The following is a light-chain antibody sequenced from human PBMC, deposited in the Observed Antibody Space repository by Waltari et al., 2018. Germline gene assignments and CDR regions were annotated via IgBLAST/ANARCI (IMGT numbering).Light chain of an antibody. CDR3: QSADTNNIVV. Sequence: SSELTQPPSVSVSPGQTARITCSGDALPKQYAYWYQQKPGQAPVQVIYKDTERPSGIPERFSGSVSGTTVTLIISGVQAEDEADYYCQSADTNNIVVFGGGTKLTV. CDR1: ALPKQY. CDR2: KDT. V-gene: IGLV3-25*03. J-gene: IGLJ2*01.